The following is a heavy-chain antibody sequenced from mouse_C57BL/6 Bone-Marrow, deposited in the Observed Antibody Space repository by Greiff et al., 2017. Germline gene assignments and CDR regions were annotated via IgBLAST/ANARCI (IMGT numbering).Heavy chain of an antibody. Sequence: VQLQESGAELVKPGASVKMSCKASGYTFTSYWITWVKQRPGQGLEWIGDIYPGSGSTNYNEKFKSKATLTVDTSSSTAYMQLSGLTSEDSAVYYCARGGIDSNYWYCDVWGTGTTVTVSS. CDR3: ARGGIDSNYWYCDV. J-gene: IGHJ1*03. V-gene: IGHV1-55*01. CDR2: IYPGSGST. D-gene: IGHD2-5*01. CDR1: GYTFTSYW.